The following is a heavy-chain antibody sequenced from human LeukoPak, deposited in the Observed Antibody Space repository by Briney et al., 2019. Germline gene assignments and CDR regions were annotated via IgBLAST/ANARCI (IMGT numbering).Heavy chain of an antibody. V-gene: IGHV1-69*05. CDR2: IIPIFGTA. J-gene: IGHJ4*02. CDR3: ARGYYGSGKGPDY. CDR1: GYTFTSYD. D-gene: IGHD3-10*01. Sequence: SVKVSCKASGYTFTSYDISWVRQAPGQGLEWMGRIIPIFGTANYAQKFQGRVTITTDESTSTAYMELSSLRSEDTAVYYCARGYYGSGKGPDYWGQGTLVTVSS.